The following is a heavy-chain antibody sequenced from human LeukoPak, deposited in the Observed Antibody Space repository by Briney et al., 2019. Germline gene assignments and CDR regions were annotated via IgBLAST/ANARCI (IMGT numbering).Heavy chain of an antibody. CDR3: ARSRRFYGSGSYYSGYFDY. V-gene: IGHV1-46*01. D-gene: IGHD3-10*01. J-gene: IGHJ4*02. CDR2: INPSGGST. CDR1: GYTFTIYY. Sequence: ASVKVSCTASGYTFTIYYMHWVRQAPGQGLEWMGIINPSGGSTSYAQKFQGRVTMTRDTSTSTVYMELSSLRSEDTAVYYCARSRRFYGSGSYYSGYFDYWGQGTLVTVSS.